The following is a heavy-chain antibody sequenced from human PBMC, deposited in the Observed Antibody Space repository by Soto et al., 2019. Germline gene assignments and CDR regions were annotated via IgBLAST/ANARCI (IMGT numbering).Heavy chain of an antibody. D-gene: IGHD3-10*01. Sequence: ASVKVSCKASGGTFSSYAISWVRQAPGQGLEWMGGIIPIFGTANYAQKFQGRVTITADESTSTAYMKLSSVTAADTAVYYCARALRPYYYGSGNHLPYGMDVWGQGTTVTVSS. CDR3: ARALRPYYYGSGNHLPYGMDV. CDR1: GGTFSSYA. V-gene: IGHV1-69*13. J-gene: IGHJ6*02. CDR2: IIPIFGTA.